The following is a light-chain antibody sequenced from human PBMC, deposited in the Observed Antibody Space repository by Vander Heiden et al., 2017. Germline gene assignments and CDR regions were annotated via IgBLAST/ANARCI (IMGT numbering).Light chain of an antibody. CDR3: QHYHNWPPWT. Sequence: EVVMTQSPAPLSVSPGERATLSCRASQSVSSNLAWYQQKPGQAPRLLIYDASTRATGIPARFSGSGSGTEFTLTISSLQSEDFAVYYCQHYHNWPPWTFGQGTKVEIK. J-gene: IGKJ1*01. CDR1: QSVSSN. CDR2: DAS. V-gene: IGKV3-15*01.